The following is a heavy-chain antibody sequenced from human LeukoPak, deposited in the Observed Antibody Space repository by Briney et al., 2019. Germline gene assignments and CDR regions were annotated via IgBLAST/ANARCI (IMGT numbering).Heavy chain of an antibody. V-gene: IGHV3-7*01. J-gene: IGHJ4*02. CDR1: GFTFTTYW. D-gene: IGHD4-17*01. CDR2: IKQDGSNK. Sequence: GGSLRLSCAASGFTFTTYWMTWVRQAPGKGLEWVANIKQDGSNKYYADSVKGRFTISRDNSKNTLYLQMNSLRAEDTAVYYCAKLYGDYGYWGQGTLVTVSS. CDR3: AKLYGDYGY.